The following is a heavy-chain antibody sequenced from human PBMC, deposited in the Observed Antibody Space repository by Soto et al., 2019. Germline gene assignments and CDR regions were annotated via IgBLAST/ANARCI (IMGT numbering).Heavy chain of an antibody. J-gene: IGHJ4*02. CDR2: IYYSGSN. Sequence: QVQLQESGPGLVKPSQTLSLTCTVSGGSISSGEHYWSWIRQLPGKGLEWIGNIYYSGSNYYNPSLTRRVTISVDTSKNQFSLNLSSVTAADTAIYYSARDRYGVPRGDYFDSWGQGILVTVSS. CDR1: GGSISSGEHY. D-gene: IGHD4-17*01. V-gene: IGHV4-31*03. CDR3: ARDRYGVPRGDYFDS.